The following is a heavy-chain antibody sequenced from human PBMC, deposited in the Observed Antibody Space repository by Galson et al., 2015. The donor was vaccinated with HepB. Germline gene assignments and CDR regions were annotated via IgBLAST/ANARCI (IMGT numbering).Heavy chain of an antibody. CDR1: GGTFSSYT. CDR3: ARGEKEDFYYYYGMDV. D-gene: IGHD3-10*01. V-gene: IGHV1-69*02. J-gene: IGHJ6*02. CDR2: IIPILGIA. Sequence: SVKVSCKASGGTFSSYTISWVRQAPGQGLEWMGRIIPILGIANYAQKFQGRVTITADKSTSTAYMELSSLRSEDTAVYYCARGEKEDFYYYYGMDVWGQGTTVTVSS.